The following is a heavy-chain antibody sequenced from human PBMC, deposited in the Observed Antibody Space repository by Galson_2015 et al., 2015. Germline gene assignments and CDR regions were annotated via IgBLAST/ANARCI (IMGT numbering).Heavy chain of an antibody. CDR1: GFTFSSYS. V-gene: IGHV3-21*01. D-gene: IGHD3-16*01. Sequence: SLRLSCAASGFTFSSYSMNWVRQAPGKGLEWVSSVSSSSSYIYYADSVKGRFTISRDNAKNSLYLQMNSLRAEDTAVYYCARGGEMGGADYGLDVWGQGTTVTVSS. J-gene: IGHJ6*02. CDR3: ARGGEMGGADYGLDV. CDR2: VSSSSSYI.